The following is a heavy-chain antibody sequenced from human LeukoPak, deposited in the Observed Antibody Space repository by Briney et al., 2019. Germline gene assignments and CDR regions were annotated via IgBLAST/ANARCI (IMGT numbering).Heavy chain of an antibody. CDR3: AKWSGNRPLYYFDY. Sequence: GGSLRLSCATSGFTFTCCGMHWVRQASGKGLEWVAAISSSDGNSKYYADSVKGRFTISRDNSKNTVYLQMNSLRADDTAVYYCAKWSGNRPLYYFDYWGQGTLVTVSS. D-gene: IGHD3-3*01. CDR1: GFTFTCCG. CDR2: ISSSDGNSK. V-gene: IGHV3-30*18. J-gene: IGHJ4*02.